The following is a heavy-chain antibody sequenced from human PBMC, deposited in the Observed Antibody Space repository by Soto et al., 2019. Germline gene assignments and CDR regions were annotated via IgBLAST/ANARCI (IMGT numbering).Heavy chain of an antibody. J-gene: IGHJ6*02. V-gene: IGHV1-69*13. CDR1: GGTFSSYA. CDR3: ARDMLNCGGDCYSPYYYYYGMDV. D-gene: IGHD2-21*02. Sequence: ASVKVSCKASGGTFSSYAISWVRQAPGQGLEWMGGIIPIFGTANYAQKFQGRVTITADESTSTAYMELSSLRSEDTAVYYCARDMLNCGGDCYSPYYYYYGMDVWG. CDR2: IIPIFGTA.